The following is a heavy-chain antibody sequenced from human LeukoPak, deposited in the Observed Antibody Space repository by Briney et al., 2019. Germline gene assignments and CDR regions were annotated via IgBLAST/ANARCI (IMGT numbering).Heavy chain of an antibody. CDR2: TYYRPKWYN. J-gene: IGHJ4*02. CDR1: GDSVSSNSAA. Sequence: RSQTLSLTCAISGDSVSSNSAAWNWIRQSPSRGLEWLGRTYYRPKWYNDYAVSVKSRITINPDTSKNQFSLQLNSVTPEDTAVYYCARGGGSGSYYKRELDYWGQGTLVTVSS. V-gene: IGHV6-1*01. CDR3: ARGGGSGSYYKRELDY. D-gene: IGHD3-10*01.